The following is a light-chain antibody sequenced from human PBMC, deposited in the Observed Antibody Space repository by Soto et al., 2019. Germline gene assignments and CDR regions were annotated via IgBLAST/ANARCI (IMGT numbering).Light chain of an antibody. Sequence: QSVLTQPPSASGSPGQSVTISCTGTSSDVGGYNYVSWYQQHPGKAPKLMIYEVSKRPSGVPDRFSGSKSGNTASLTVSGLQAEDGADYYCSSYAGSNNFVVFGGGTKGTVL. V-gene: IGLV2-8*01. CDR1: SSDVGGYNY. J-gene: IGLJ2*01. CDR2: EVS. CDR3: SSYAGSNNFVV.